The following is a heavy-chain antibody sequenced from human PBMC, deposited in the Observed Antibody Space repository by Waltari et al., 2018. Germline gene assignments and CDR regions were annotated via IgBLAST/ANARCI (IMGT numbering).Heavy chain of an antibody. CDR1: GFTFSSYS. J-gene: IGHJ4*02. Sequence: EVQLVESGGGLVKPGGSLRLSCAASGFTFSSYSMNWVRQAPGKGLEWVSSISSSSSYIYYADSVKGRFTISRDNAKNSLYLQMNSLRAEDTAVYYCARDAVGISPYFDYWGQGTLVTVSS. CDR2: ISSSSSYI. CDR3: ARDAVGISPYFDY. V-gene: IGHV3-21*01. D-gene: IGHD1-26*01.